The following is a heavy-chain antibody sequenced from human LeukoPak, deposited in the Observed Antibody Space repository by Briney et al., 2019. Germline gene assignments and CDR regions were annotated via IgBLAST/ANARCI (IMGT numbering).Heavy chain of an antibody. CDR2: INSDGSST. CDR1: GFTFSSYW. J-gene: IGHJ6*03. Sequence: GGSLRLSCAASGFTFSSYWMHWVRQAPGKGRVWVSRINSDGSSTSYADSVKGRFTISRDNAKNTLYLQMNSLRAEDTAVYYYARVRCSSTSCYYMDVWGKGTTVTVSS. D-gene: IGHD2-2*01. V-gene: IGHV3-74*01. CDR3: ARVRCSSTSCYYMDV.